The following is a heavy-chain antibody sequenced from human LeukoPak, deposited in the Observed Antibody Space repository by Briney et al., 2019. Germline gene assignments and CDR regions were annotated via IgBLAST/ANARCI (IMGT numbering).Heavy chain of an antibody. CDR1: GFTFTSYA. J-gene: IGHJ4*02. V-gene: IGHV3-23*01. Sequence: PGGSLRLSCAASGFTFTSYAMSWVRQAPGKGLEWVSSISGSDGSTYYADSVKGRFTISRDNSKNTLYLQLKSLRAEDTAVYFCATSSDYWGQGTMVTVSS. CDR2: ISGSDGST. CDR3: ATSSDY.